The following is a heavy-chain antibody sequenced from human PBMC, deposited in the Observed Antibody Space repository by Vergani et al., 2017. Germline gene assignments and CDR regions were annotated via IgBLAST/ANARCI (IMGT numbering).Heavy chain of an antibody. D-gene: IGHD2-21*01. Sequence: QVQLVQSGAEVKKPGSSVKVSCKASGGTFSSYAISWVRQAPGQGLEWMGGIIPIFGTANYAQKFQGRVTITADESTSTAYMELSSLRSEDTAVYYCARGDCGGDCYFGNIDYWGQGTLVTVSS. CDR3: ARGDCGGDCYFGNIDY. CDR2: IIPIFGTA. J-gene: IGHJ4*02. CDR1: GGTFSSYA. V-gene: IGHV1-69*12.